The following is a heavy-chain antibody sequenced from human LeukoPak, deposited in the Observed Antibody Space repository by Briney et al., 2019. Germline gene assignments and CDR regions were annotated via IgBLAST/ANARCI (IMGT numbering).Heavy chain of an antibody. CDR3: ARIRDGYNDAYDI. J-gene: IGHJ3*02. CDR2: ISGYNGHT. D-gene: IGHD5-24*01. V-gene: IGHV1-18*01. CDR1: GYTFIRYG. Sequence: AASVKVSCKASGYTFIRYGISWVRQAPGQGLEWMGWISGYNGHTYYAQKFQGRVTMTTDTSTSTVYMELRSLRSDDTAVYYCARIRDGYNDAYDIWGQGTMVTVSS.